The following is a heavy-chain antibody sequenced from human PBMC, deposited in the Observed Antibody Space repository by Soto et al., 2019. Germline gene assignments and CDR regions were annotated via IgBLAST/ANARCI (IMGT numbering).Heavy chain of an antibody. CDR2: ISGSGGST. CDR1: GFTFSSYA. V-gene: IGHV3-23*01. CDR3: AKGKFGHSSGWDYYYYGMDV. D-gene: IGHD6-19*01. Sequence: GGSLRLSCAASGFTFSSYAMSWVRQAPGKGLEWVSAISGSGGSTYYADSVKGRFTISRDNSKNTLYLQMNSLRAEDTAVYYCAKGKFGHSSGWDYYYYGMDVWGQGTTVTVSS. J-gene: IGHJ6*02.